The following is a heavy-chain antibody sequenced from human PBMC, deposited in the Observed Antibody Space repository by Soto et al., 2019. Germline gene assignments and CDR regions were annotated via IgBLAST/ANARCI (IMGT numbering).Heavy chain of an antibody. J-gene: IGHJ6*03. D-gene: IGHD2-15*01. CDR2: ISAYNGNT. Sequence: GASVKVSCKASGYTFTSYGISWVRQAPGQGLEWMGWISAYNGNTNYAQKLQGRVTMTADTSTSTAYMELRSLRSDDTAVYYCARLGVDCSGGSCYALTFYYYYYYMDVWGKGTKVTVSS. V-gene: IGHV1-18*01. CDR3: ARLGVDCSGGSCYALTFYYYYYYMDV. CDR1: GYTFTSYG.